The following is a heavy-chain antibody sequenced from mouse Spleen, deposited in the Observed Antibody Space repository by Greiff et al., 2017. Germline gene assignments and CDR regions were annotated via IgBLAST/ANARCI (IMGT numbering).Heavy chain of an antibody. V-gene: IGHV5-9*04. Sequence: EVKVEESGGGLVKPGGSLKLSCAASGFTFSSYTMSWVRQTPAKRLEWVATISSGGGNTYYPDSVKGRFTISRDNARNTLYLQMSSLRSEDTAMYYCARSHYYDGTLDYWGQGTTLTVSS. CDR2: ISSGGGNT. CDR1: GFTFSSYT. J-gene: IGHJ2*01. D-gene: IGHD1-2*01. CDR3: ARSHYYDGTLDY.